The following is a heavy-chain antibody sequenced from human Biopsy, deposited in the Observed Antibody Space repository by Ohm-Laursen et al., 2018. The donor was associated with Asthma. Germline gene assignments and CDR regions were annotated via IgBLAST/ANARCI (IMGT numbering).Heavy chain of an antibody. V-gene: IGHV1-69*01. D-gene: IGHD3-10*01. J-gene: IGHJ4*02. Sequence: SSVKVSCKPSGGTFNYAITWVRQAPGQGLEWMGGIIPIFGTTNYAQKFKGRVTITADESSSTAYMELSSLRSEDTAVYYCASETGHSYGSGSEYYFDYWGLGTLVTVSS. CDR3: ASETGHSYGSGSEYYFDY. CDR2: IIPIFGTT. CDR1: GGTFNYA.